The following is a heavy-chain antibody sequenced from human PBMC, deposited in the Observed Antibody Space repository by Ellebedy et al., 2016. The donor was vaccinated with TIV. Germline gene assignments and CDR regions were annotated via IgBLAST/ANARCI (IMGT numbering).Heavy chain of an antibody. D-gene: IGHD6-19*01. CDR1: GHTFTNHW. J-gene: IGHJ4*02. CDR3: ARRATTSGWYRIPYYFDS. CDR2: IWPGDSDT. Sequence: PGGSLRLSCTGSGHTFTNHWTRWVRQMPGKGLEWMGIIWPGDSDTRYSPSFQGQVTISADKSTSTAYLQWNSLKASDTAMYYCARRATTSGWYRIPYYFDSWGQGTLVTVSS. V-gene: IGHV5-51*01.